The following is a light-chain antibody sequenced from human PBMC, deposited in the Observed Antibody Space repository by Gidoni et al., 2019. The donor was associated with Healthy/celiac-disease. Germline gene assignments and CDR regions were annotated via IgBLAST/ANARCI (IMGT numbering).Light chain of an antibody. V-gene: IGKV1-33*01. CDR2: DAS. CDR3: QQYDNLQWT. CDR1: QDISNY. J-gene: IGKJ1*01. Sequence: DIQMTQSPSSLSASVGDRVTITCQASQDISNYLKWYQQKPGKAPKLLIYDASNLETGVPSRFSGSGSGTDFTFTISSLQPEDIATYYRQQYDNLQWTFGQGTKVEIK.